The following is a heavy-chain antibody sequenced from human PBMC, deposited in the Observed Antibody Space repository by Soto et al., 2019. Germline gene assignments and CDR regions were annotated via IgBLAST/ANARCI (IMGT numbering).Heavy chain of an antibody. Sequence: PSETLSLTCTVSGGSISSYYWSWIRQPPGKGLEWIGYIYYSGSTNYNPSLKSRVTISVDTSKNQFSLKLSSVTAADTAVYYCARVRHSPVAYCGGDCFTDYFDYWGQGTLVTVSS. CDR1: GGSISSYY. D-gene: IGHD2-21*01. J-gene: IGHJ4*02. V-gene: IGHV4-59*01. CDR3: ARVRHSPVAYCGGDCFTDYFDY. CDR2: IYYSGST.